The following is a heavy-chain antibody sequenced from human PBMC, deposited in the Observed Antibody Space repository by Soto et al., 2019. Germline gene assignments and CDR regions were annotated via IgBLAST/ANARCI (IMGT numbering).Heavy chain of an antibody. D-gene: IGHD3-16*01. Sequence: EVQLVESGGGLVQPGGSLRLSCAGSGFTLSDDYMDWVRQAPGKGLEWVARSRNKGNRYTTEYAPSVKGRFTISRDESQNSLYLQMNSLSTEDTAMYYCTRWLSGWGYWGQGTLVTVSS. J-gene: IGHJ4*02. CDR2: SRNKGNRYTT. CDR3: TRWLSGWGY. V-gene: IGHV3-72*01. CDR1: GFTLSDDY.